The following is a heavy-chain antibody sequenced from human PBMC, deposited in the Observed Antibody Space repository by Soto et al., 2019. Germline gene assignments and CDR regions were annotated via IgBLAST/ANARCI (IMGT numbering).Heavy chain of an antibody. CDR2: ISAYNGNT. CDR1: GYTFTSYG. CDR3: ARGGYSGSYYDGGGGLGGMDV. J-gene: IGHJ6*02. V-gene: IGHV1-18*01. D-gene: IGHD1-26*01. Sequence: ASVKVSCKASGYTFTSYGISWVRQAPGQGLEWMGWISAYNGNTNYAQKLQGRVTMTTDTSTSTAYMELRSLRSDDTAVYYCARGGYSGSYYDGGGGLGGMDVWGQGTTVTVSS.